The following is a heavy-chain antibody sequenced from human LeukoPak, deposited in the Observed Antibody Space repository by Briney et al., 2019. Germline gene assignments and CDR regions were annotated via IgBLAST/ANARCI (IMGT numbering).Heavy chain of an antibody. V-gene: IGHV4-4*07. CDR3: AREGGWFGELVYYFDY. CDR2: IYTSGST. CDR1: GGSISSYY. J-gene: IGHJ4*02. Sequence: SETLSLTCTVSGGSISSYYWSWIRQPAGKGLEWIGRIYTSGSTNYNPSLKSRVTMSVDTSKNQFSLKLSSVTAADTAVYYCAREGGWFGELVYYFDYWGQGTLVTVSS. D-gene: IGHD3-10*01.